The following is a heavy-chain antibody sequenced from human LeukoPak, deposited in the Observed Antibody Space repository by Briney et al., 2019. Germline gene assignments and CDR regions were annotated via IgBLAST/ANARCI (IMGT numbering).Heavy chain of an antibody. CDR3: ARGPYDFWSGYIDY. Sequence: ASVKVSCKASGYTFTGYYMHWVRQAPGQGLEWMGWINPNSGGTNYAQKFQGRVTMTRDTSISTAYMELSRLRSDDTAVYYCARGPYDFWSGYIDYWGQGTLVTVSS. V-gene: IGHV1-2*02. CDR2: INPNSGGT. D-gene: IGHD3-3*01. CDR1: GYTFTGYY. J-gene: IGHJ4*02.